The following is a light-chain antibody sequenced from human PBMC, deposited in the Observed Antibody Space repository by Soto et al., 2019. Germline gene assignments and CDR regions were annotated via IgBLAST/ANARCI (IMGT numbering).Light chain of an antibody. V-gene: IGKV4-1*01. CDR3: QQYLHAPFT. CDR2: WAS. Sequence: DVVMSQSPDSLAVSLGDRATITCKSSQSVLYSSLNKNFLAWYQQKPGQPPKLLISWASTRESGAPDRFSGSGSETDFSLTISSLQAEDVAVYYCQQYLHAPFTFGPGTIVDVK. CDR1: QSVLYSSLNKNF. J-gene: IGKJ3*01.